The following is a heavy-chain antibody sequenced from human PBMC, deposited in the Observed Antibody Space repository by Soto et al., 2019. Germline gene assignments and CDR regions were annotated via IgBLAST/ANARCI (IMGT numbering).Heavy chain of an antibody. CDR1: GDSVSKYY. D-gene: IGHD4-17*01. Sequence: QVQLQESGPGLVKPSETLSLTCTVSGDSVSKYYWNWIRQPAGKGLEWIGRIHSTRSPNYNPSLKSRVTMSVDTSKNQFSLKLKLTSVTAADTAVYYCARSPAYGDYANLDTWGQGTLVTVSS. J-gene: IGHJ5*02. V-gene: IGHV4-4*07. CDR3: ARSPAYGDYANLDT. CDR2: IHSTRSP.